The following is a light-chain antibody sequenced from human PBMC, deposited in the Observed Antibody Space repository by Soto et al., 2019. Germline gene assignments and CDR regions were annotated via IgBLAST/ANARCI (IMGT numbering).Light chain of an antibody. V-gene: IGKV3-20*01. CDR2: GAS. CDR3: QKYGSSHKT. J-gene: IGKJ1*01. Sequence: ECVLTQSPGTLSLSPGERATLSCRASQSVSSSYLAWYQQKPGQAPRLLIYGASSRATGIQDRFSGSGSGTDFTLTIRRLETEDLAVYYCQKYGSSHKTFGKGTKGDIK. CDR1: QSVSSSY.